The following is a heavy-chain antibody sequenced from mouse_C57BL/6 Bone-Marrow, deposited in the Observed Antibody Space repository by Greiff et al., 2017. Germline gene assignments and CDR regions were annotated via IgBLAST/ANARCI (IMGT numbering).Heavy chain of an antibody. CDR1: GFTFSNYW. V-gene: IGHV6-3*01. CDR3: TDYYGSIAY. Sequence: EVKVVESGGGLVQPGGSMKLSCVASGFTFSNYWMNWVRQSPEKGLEWVAQIRLKSDNYATHYAESVKGRFTISRDDSKSSVYLQMNNLRAEDTGIYYCTDYYGSIAYWGQGTLVTVSA. D-gene: IGHD1-1*01. CDR2: IRLKSDNYAT. J-gene: IGHJ3*01.